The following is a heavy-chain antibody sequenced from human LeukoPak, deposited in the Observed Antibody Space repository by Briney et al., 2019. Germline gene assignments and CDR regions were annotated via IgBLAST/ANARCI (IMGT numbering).Heavy chain of an antibody. J-gene: IGHJ5*02. Sequence: EASVKVSCIPSRYTFTSYYIHWGREAPGQGLERMGWINPDSGGTNYAQQFQGRVTMTRDTSISTVYMDLSRLRSDDTAMYYCVREASAGNSFDPWGQGTLVIVSS. V-gene: IGHV1-2*02. CDR1: RYTFTSYY. CDR3: VREASAGNSFDP. CDR2: INPDSGGT. D-gene: IGHD2-2*01.